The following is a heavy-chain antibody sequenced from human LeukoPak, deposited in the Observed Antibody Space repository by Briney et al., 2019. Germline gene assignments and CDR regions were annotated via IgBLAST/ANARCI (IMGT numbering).Heavy chain of an antibody. CDR1: GFTFDDYA. V-gene: IGHV3-9*01. D-gene: IGHD2-2*01. J-gene: IGHJ4*02. Sequence: PGGSLRLSCAASGFTFDDYAMHWVRQAPGKGLQWVSGISWNSGIIGYADSVKGRFTISRDNAKNSLYLQMNSLRAEDTALYYCAKAYCSSTSCYSDYWGQGTRVTVSS. CDR3: AKAYCSSTSCYSDY. CDR2: ISWNSGII.